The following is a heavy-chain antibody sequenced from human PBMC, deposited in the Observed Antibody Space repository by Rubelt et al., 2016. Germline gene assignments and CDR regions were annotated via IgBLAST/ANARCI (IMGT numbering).Heavy chain of an antibody. D-gene: IGHD3-10*01. Sequence: QVQLVQSGAEVKKPGASVKVSCKVSGYTLTELSMHWVRQAPGKGLEWMGGFDPEDGETIYAQKFQCRVAMTEDTSTDTAYMGLSSLRSEDTAVYYCATVQQNWFAMVRGVVNDYWGQGTLVTVSS. CDR3: ATVQQNWFAMVRGVVNDY. CDR2: FDPEDGET. V-gene: IGHV1-24*01. J-gene: IGHJ4*02. CDR1: GYTLTELS.